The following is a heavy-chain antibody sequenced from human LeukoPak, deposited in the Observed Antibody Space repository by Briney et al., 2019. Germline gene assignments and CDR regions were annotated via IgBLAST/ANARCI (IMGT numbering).Heavy chain of an antibody. V-gene: IGHV1-46*01. J-gene: IGHJ5*02. D-gene: IGHD3-9*01. CDR2: INPSGGST. Sequence: GASVKVSCKASGYTFTSYYMHWVRQAPGQGLEWMGIINPSGGSTSYAQKFQGRVTLTRDTSTSTVYMELSSLRSEDTAVYYCARGNVLRYFDWLGPFDPWGQGTLVTVSS. CDR3: ARGNVLRYFDWLGPFDP. CDR1: GYTFTSYY.